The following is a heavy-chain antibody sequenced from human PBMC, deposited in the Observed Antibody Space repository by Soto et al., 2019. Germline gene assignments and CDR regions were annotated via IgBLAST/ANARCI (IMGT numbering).Heavy chain of an antibody. CDR1: GFTFYSYG. CDR3: GSGRYNYFDY. J-gene: IGHJ4*02. D-gene: IGHD5-18*01. Sequence: HPGGSLRLSCAASGFTFYSYGLTWVRQAPGKGLEWVSGISGSGGSTHYADSVMGRFTISRDNSKNTLYLQMNSLRADDTAVYYCGSGRYNYFDYWGQGTLGTVSS. CDR2: ISGSGGST. V-gene: IGHV3-23*01.